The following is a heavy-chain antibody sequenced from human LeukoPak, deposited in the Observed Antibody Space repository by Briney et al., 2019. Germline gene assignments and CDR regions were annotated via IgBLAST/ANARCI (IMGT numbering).Heavy chain of an antibody. CDR3: ARLYCSGGSCAFDY. V-gene: IGHV1-46*01. D-gene: IGHD2-15*01. CDR2: INPSGGTT. CDR1: GYTFTNYY. Sequence: ASVKVSCKASGYTFTNYYIHWVRQAPGQGLEWMGLINPSGGTTNCAQKFQGRVTMTRDMSTSTVYMELSSLRSEDTAVYYCARLYCSGGSCAFDYWGQGTLVTVSS. J-gene: IGHJ4*02.